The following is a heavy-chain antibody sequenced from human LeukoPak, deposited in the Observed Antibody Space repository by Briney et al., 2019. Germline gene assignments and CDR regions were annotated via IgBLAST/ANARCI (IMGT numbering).Heavy chain of an antibody. D-gene: IGHD1-26*01. CDR3: ARVGGSYYFDY. Sequence: SETLSLTCTVSGGSISSYYWSWIRQPPGKGLEWIGYIYYSGSTNYNPSLKSRVTISVDTSKNQFSLKLSSVTAADTAVYCCARVGGSYYFDYWGQGTLVTVSS. CDR2: IYYSGST. CDR1: GGSISSYY. V-gene: IGHV4-59*01. J-gene: IGHJ4*02.